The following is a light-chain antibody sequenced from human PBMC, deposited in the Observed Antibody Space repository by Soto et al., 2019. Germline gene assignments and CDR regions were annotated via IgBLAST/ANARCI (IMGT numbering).Light chain of an antibody. CDR2: GAS. CDR3: HQHGDSSFS. CDR1: QSVSSNS. V-gene: IGKV3-20*01. Sequence: EIVLTQSPGALSLSPGQRATLSCRAGQSVSSNSLAWYQQKPGQAPRPLIYGASNRAIGISDKFSGSRSGTGFTLTILRLEHDECAVYYSHQHGDSSFSFGPGNQVQI. J-gene: IGKJ3*01.